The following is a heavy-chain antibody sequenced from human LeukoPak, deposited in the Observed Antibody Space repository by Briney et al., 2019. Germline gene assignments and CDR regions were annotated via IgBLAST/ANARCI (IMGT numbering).Heavy chain of an antibody. Sequence: PSETLCLTCTICGVFLSSDGYYWGWIRQSPGKGLAWIGSIYYSGSIFYNASFESRLTLSVDTSKNQFYLKLRPLIAADTAVYYWSRLCLVTSCAQFDYWGQGIQVTVSS. CDR3: SRLCLVTSCAQFDY. D-gene: IGHD2-21*01. CDR2: IYYSGSI. J-gene: IGHJ4*02. CDR1: GVFLSSDGYY. V-gene: IGHV4-39*01.